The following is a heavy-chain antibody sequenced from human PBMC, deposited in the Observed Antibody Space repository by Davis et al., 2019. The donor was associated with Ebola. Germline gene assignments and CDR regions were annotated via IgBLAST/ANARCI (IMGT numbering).Heavy chain of an antibody. V-gene: IGHV3-33*06. Sequence: PGGSLRLSCAASGFTFSSYGMHWVRQAPGKGLEWVAVIWYDGSNKYYADSVKGRFTISRDNSKNTLYLQMNSLRAEDTAVYYCAKLVVAAKGAIDAFDIWGQGTMVTVSS. CDR1: GFTFSSYG. D-gene: IGHD2-15*01. CDR2: IWYDGSNK. CDR3: AKLVVAAKGAIDAFDI. J-gene: IGHJ3*02.